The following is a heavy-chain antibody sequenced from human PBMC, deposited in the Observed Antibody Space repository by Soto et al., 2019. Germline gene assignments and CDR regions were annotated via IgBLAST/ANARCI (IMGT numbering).Heavy chain of an antibody. CDR2: IYPGDSDT. D-gene: IGHD1-1*01. Sequence: PGESLKISCKGSGYSFTSYWIGWVRQMPGKGLEWMGIIYPGDSDTRYSPSFQGQVTISVDKSINTAYLQWSSLRASDTAIYYCARHGKVSSMTNYFDSWGQGALVTVSS. CDR3: ARHGKVSSMTNYFDS. CDR1: GYSFTSYW. V-gene: IGHV5-51*01. J-gene: IGHJ4*02.